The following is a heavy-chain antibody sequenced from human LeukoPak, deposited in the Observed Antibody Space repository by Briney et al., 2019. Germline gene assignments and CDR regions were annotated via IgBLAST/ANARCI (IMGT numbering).Heavy chain of an antibody. CDR2: IYYSGST. Sequence: SETLSLTCTVSGGSISSYYWSWIRQPPGKGLEWIGYIYYSGSTNYNPSLKSRVTISVDTSKNQFSLKLSSVTAADTAVYYCARGGYSYGIWFDRWGQGTLVTVSS. D-gene: IGHD5-18*01. V-gene: IGHV4-59*01. CDR1: GGSISSYY. CDR3: ARGGYSYGIWFDR. J-gene: IGHJ5*02.